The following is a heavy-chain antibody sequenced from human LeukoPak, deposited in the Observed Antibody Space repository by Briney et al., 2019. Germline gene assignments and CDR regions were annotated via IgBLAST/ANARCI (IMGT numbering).Heavy chain of an antibody. V-gene: IGHV4-59*01. Sequence: SETLSLTCTVSGGSISSYYWSWIRQPPGKGLEWIGYIYYSGSTNYNPSLQSRVTISVDTSKKQFSLKLSSVTAADTAVYYCARVRRRNYDSSGWAYYYYYMDVWGKGTTVTVSS. D-gene: IGHD3-22*01. J-gene: IGHJ6*03. CDR3: ARVRRRNYDSSGWAYYYYYMDV. CDR2: IYYSGST. CDR1: GGSISSYY.